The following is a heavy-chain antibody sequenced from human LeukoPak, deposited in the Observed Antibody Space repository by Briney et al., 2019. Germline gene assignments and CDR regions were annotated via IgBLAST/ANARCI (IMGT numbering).Heavy chain of an antibody. CDR1: GGSISSYY. Sequence: SETLSLTCSVSGGSISSYYWSWIRQPPGKGLEWIGYMYNSGSANYNPSLKSRVTISLDTSKNQFSLKLNSVTAADTAVYFRARDQGAYYYDSSGYWDAFDIWGQGTMVTASS. D-gene: IGHD3-22*01. V-gene: IGHV4-59*13. CDR3: ARDQGAYYYDSSGYWDAFDI. J-gene: IGHJ3*02. CDR2: MYNSGSA.